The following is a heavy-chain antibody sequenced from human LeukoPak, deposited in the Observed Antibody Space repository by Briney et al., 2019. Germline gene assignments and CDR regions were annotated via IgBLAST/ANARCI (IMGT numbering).Heavy chain of an antibody. CDR3: AKDISIIPADGVGIDY. Sequence: GASLRLSCAASGFTFDDYAMHWVRQAPGRGLEWVSLISGDGDSTYYAGSVKGRFTISRDNSKNSLYLQMNSLRIEDTALYYCAKDISIIPADGVGIDYWGQGTLVTVSS. CDR2: ISGDGDST. V-gene: IGHV3-43*02. CDR1: GFTFDDYA. D-gene: IGHD2-2*01. J-gene: IGHJ4*02.